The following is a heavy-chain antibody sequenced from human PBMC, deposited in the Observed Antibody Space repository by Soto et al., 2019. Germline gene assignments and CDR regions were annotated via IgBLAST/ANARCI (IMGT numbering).Heavy chain of an antibody. Sequence: SETLSLTCTVSGGSISSGGSYWGWIRQPPGKGLEWIGYIYCGGNTILNPSLRGRVTLSVATSKNQFSLNLSSVTAADTAVYYCVRYCSTTKCPFDYWGQGTLVTVSS. CDR2: IYCGGNT. J-gene: IGHJ4*02. V-gene: IGHV4-30-4*01. CDR3: VRYCSTTKCPFDY. CDR1: GGSISSGGSY. D-gene: IGHD2-2*01.